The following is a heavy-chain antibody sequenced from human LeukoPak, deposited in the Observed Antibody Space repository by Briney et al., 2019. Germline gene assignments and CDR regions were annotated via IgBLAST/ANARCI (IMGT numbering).Heavy chain of an antibody. V-gene: IGHV3-11*01. CDR3: ARRRDYFDY. J-gene: IGHJ4*02. Sequence: PGGSLRLSCAASGFTISDYYMSWLRQAPGKGLEWVSYISSSGNTIYYADSVKGRFTISRDNAKNSLYLQMNSLRAEDTAVYYCARRRDYFDYWGQGTLVTVSS. CDR2: ISSSGNTI. CDR1: GFTISDYY.